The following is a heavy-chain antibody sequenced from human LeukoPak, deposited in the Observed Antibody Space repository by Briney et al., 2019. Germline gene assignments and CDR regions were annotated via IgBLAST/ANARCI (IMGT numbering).Heavy chain of an antibody. V-gene: IGHV3-7*03. J-gene: IGHJ4*02. Sequence: GGSLRLSCAASGFTFSNYWMTWVRQAPGKGLEWVANIKQDASDKYYVDSVKGRFTISRDNAENSLYLQMNSLRVEDTAVYFCAGGEAVPAAWGQGTLVVVSS. CDR3: AGGEAVPAA. CDR2: IKQDASDK. D-gene: IGHD2-2*01. CDR1: GFTFSNYW.